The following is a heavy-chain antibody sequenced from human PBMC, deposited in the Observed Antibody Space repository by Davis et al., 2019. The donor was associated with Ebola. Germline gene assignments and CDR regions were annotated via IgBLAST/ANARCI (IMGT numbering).Heavy chain of an antibody. CDR2: ISTDGSTT. Sequence: PGGSLRLSCAASGSSFHTYTINWFRQAPGRGLEWLADISTDGSTTFYADSVKGRFTISRDNSKNTLSLQMNSLDTEDTAVYYCAGAVAGTEDFQYWGQGTLVTVSS. CDR3: AGAVAGTEDFQY. CDR1: GSSFHTYT. V-gene: IGHV3-30*04. J-gene: IGHJ4*02. D-gene: IGHD6-19*01.